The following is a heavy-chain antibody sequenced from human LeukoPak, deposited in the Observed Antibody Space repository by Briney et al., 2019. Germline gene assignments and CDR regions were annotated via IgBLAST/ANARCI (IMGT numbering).Heavy chain of an antibody. Sequence: GGSLRLSCASDGFSFSSYGMHWVRQAPGKGLEWVAVIWYDGSTKYYADSVQGRFAISRDNSKNTLYLQMNTLRAEDTAVYYCARCLRDSSGYYFDYWGQGTLVTVSS. D-gene: IGHD3-22*01. CDR1: GFSFSSYG. V-gene: IGHV3-33*01. J-gene: IGHJ4*02. CDR2: IWYDGSTK. CDR3: ARCLRDSSGYYFDY.